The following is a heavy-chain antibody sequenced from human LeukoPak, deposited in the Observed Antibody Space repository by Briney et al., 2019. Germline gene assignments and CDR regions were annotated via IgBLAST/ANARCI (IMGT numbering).Heavy chain of an antibody. Sequence: GGSLRLSCAASGLTFSSYWMSWVRQAPGKGLEWVPNIKQDGSEKYYVDSVKGRFTISRDNAKNSLYLQMNSLRAEDTAVYYCARDGSSGWYGDFDYWGQGTLVTVSS. CDR2: IKQDGSEK. V-gene: IGHV3-7*01. J-gene: IGHJ4*02. D-gene: IGHD6-19*01. CDR3: ARDGSSGWYGDFDY. CDR1: GLTFSSYW.